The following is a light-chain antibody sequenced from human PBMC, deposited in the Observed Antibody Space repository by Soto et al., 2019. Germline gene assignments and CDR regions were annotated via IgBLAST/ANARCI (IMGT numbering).Light chain of an antibody. CDR1: SSDVGGYNY. CDR3: SSYTGISTYVV. Sequence: QSALTQPASVSGSPGQSITISCTGTSSDVGGYNYVSWYQQHPGKAPKLMIYDVSNRPSGVSNRFSGSKSANTASLTISGLPAEDEADYYCSSYTGISTYVVFGGGTKVTVL. CDR2: DVS. V-gene: IGLV2-14*01. J-gene: IGLJ2*01.